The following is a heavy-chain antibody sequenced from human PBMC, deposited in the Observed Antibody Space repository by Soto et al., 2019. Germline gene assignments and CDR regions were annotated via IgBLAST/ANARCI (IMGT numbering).Heavy chain of an antibody. V-gene: IGHV3-23*01. D-gene: IGHD3-22*01. CDR3: ASSVYYYYRSAHRYYYYGMDV. CDR1: GFTFSSYA. CDR2: ISGSGGST. Sequence: EVQLLESGGGLVQPGGSLRLSCAASGFTFSSYAMSWVRQAPGKGLAWVSAISGSGGSTYYADSVRGRFTISRYNSKNTLYLQMNSLRAEDTAVYYCASSVYYYYRSAHRYYYYGMDVWGQGTTVTVSS. J-gene: IGHJ6*02.